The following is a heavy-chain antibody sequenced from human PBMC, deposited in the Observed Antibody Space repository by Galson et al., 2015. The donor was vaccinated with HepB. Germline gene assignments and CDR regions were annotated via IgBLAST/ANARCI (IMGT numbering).Heavy chain of an antibody. CDR1: GFTFSSLS. CDR3: ARGATWWEPPY. D-gene: IGHD2-15*01. Sequence: SRRVSCAASGFTFSSLSMNWVRQAPGKGLEWVAYISSSSSTIYYADSVKGRFTISKDKSKNSLHLQMNSLRDEDTAVYYCARGATWWEPPYWGQGTLVTASS. CDR2: ISSSSSTI. J-gene: IGHJ4*02. V-gene: IGHV3-48*02.